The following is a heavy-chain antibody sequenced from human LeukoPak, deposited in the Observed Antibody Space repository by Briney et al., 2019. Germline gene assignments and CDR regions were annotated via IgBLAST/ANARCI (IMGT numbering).Heavy chain of an antibody. CDR3: ARVRYCSGGSCFPFDY. V-gene: IGHV4-59*11. CDR1: GGSISSHY. Sequence: SETLSLTCTVSGGSISSHYWSWIRQPPGKGLEWIGYIYYSGSTNYNPSLKSRVTISVDTSKNQFSLKLSSVTAADTAVYYCARVRYCSGGSCFPFDYWGQGTLVTVSS. CDR2: IYYSGST. D-gene: IGHD2-15*01. J-gene: IGHJ4*02.